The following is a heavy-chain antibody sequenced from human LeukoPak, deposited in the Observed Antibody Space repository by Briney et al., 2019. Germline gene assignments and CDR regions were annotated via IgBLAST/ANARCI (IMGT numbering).Heavy chain of an antibody. CDR2: INEDGSDK. Sequence: PGGSLRLSCAASGFTSSSYWMSWVRQAPGKGLEWVASINEDGSDKYYVDSVKGRFTISRDNAKNSLYLQMNSLRAEDTAVYYCARDTYRFDDYWGQGTLVTVSS. V-gene: IGHV3-7*01. CDR1: GFTSSSYW. J-gene: IGHJ4*02. CDR3: ARDTYRFDDY.